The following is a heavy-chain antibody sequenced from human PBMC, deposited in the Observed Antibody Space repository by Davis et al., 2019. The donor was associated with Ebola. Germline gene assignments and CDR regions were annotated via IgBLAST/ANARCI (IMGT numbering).Heavy chain of an antibody. CDR3: ARVYGSSSWEYYYAMDV. CDR1: GFTLSSSW. D-gene: IGHD6-13*01. CDR2: INSDGSTT. Sequence: GESLKISCAASGFTLSSSWMHWVRQVPGEGLVWVSRINSDGSTTTYADSVKGRFTISRDNANNTVFLQMNSLRVEDTAVYYCARVYGSSSWEYYYAMDVWGQGTTVTVSS. V-gene: IGHV3-74*01. J-gene: IGHJ6*02.